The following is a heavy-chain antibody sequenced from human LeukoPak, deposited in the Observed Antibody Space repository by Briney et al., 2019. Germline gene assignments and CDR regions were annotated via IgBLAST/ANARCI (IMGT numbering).Heavy chain of an antibody. D-gene: IGHD3-3*01. CDR3: TRDPLWYYDFWSGYSTEGPAFDY. CDR2: IRSKAYGGTT. CDR1: GFTFGDYA. Sequence: GGSLRLSCTASGFTFGDYAMSWFRQAPGKGLEWVGFIRSKAYGGTTEYAASVKGRFTISRDDSKSIAYLQMNSLKTEDTAVYYCTRDPLWYYDFWSGYSTEGPAFDYWGQGTLVTVSS. V-gene: IGHV3-49*03. J-gene: IGHJ4*02.